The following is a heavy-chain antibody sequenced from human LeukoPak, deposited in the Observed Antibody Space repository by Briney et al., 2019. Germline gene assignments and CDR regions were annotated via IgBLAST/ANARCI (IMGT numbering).Heavy chain of an antibody. V-gene: IGHV3-9*01. D-gene: IGHD3-22*01. Sequence: GRSLRLSCTASGFTFDDYAMHWVRQAPGKGLEWVSGISWSSGSLGYADSVKGRFIISRDNAKNCLYLQMNSLRAEDTALYYCVKGAGYYYDRRFDYWGQGTLVTVSS. CDR2: ISWSSGSL. J-gene: IGHJ4*02. CDR1: GFTFDDYA. CDR3: VKGAGYYYDRRFDY.